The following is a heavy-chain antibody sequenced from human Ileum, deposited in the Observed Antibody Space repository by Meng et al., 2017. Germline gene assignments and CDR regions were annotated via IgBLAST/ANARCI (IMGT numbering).Heavy chain of an antibody. V-gene: IGHV3-23*01. CDR1: GFTFSNYA. CDR3: AKEGGGYCSSTSCHINWFDP. D-gene: IGHD2-2*02. Sequence: EVQLLESGGGLVQPGGSLRLSCAASGFTFSNYAMGWGRQAPGKGLDWVSAIRASGDRTFYADSVKGRFTISRDSSKNTLYLEMNSLRAEDTAIYYCAKEGGGYCSSTSCHINWFDPWGQGTLVTVSS. J-gene: IGHJ5*02. CDR2: IRASGDRT.